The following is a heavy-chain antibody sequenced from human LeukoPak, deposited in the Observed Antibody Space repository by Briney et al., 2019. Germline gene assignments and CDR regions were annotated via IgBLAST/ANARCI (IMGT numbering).Heavy chain of an antibody. Sequence: GGSLRLSCAASGFTFSSYAMSWVRQAPGKGLEWFSAISGSGGSTYYADSAKGRFTISRDNSKNTLYLQMNSLRAEDTAVYYCAKDRESDYGDLGWFDPWGQGTLVTVSS. CDR2: ISGSGGST. D-gene: IGHD4-17*01. V-gene: IGHV3-23*01. CDR3: AKDRESDYGDLGWFDP. CDR1: GFTFSSYA. J-gene: IGHJ5*02.